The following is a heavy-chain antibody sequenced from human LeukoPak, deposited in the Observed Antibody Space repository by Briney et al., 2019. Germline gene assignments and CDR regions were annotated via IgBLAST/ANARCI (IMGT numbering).Heavy chain of an antibody. CDR2: IDGSGSS. D-gene: IGHD3-3*01. Sequence: SETLSLTCTVSGYSISSGYLWGWIRQPPGNGLEWIGSIDGSGSSYYNPSLKSRVTISVDTSRNQFSLKMTSVTAADTAVYYCARGLASGYPPIPFDYWGQGTLVTVSS. V-gene: IGHV4-38-2*02. CDR3: ARGLASGYPPIPFDY. CDR1: GYSISSGYL. J-gene: IGHJ4*02.